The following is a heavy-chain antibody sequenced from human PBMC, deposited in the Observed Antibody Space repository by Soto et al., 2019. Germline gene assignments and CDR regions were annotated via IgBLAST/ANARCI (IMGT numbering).Heavy chain of an antibody. D-gene: IGHD2-8*01. CDR3: AADSPPVLRFSHAP. J-gene: IGHJ4*02. CDR1: GFPFTTYG. V-gene: IGHV3-23*01. Sequence: GGSLRLSCAPSGFPFTTYGMSWVRQAPGKGLQWVSFISGTGDATYYADSVRGRFTISRDNYKNMLYLQLNSLRVEDTAIYYCAADSPPVLRFSHAPRGQGTLVTVS. CDR2: ISGTGDAT.